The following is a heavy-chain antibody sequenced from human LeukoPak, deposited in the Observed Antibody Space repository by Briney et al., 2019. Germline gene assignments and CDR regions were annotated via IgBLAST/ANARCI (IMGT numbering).Heavy chain of an antibody. D-gene: IGHD3-3*01. CDR2: ISYDGSNK. J-gene: IGHJ1*01. CDR3: AKDPGATIFGVVIYFEYFQH. V-gene: IGHV3-30-3*01. Sequence: PGGSLRLSCAASGFTFSSYAMHWVRQAPGKGLEWVAVISYDGSNKYYADSVKGRFTISRDNSKNTLYLQMNSLRAEDTAVYYCAKDPGATIFGVVIYFEYFQHWGQGTLVTVSS. CDR1: GFTFSSYA.